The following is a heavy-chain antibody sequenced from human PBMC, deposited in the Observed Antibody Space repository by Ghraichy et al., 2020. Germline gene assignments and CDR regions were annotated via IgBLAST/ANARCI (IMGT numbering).Heavy chain of an antibody. CDR2: ISGSGGST. CDR1: GFTFSSYA. J-gene: IGHJ3*02. Sequence: SLRLSCAASGFTFSSYAMSWVRQAPGKGLEWVSAISGSGGSTYYTDSVKGRFTISRDNSKNTLYLQMNSLRAEDTAVYYCAKWGIAVAGTHLAFDIWGQGTMVTVSS. CDR3: AKWGIAVAGTHLAFDI. D-gene: IGHD6-19*01. V-gene: IGHV3-23*01.